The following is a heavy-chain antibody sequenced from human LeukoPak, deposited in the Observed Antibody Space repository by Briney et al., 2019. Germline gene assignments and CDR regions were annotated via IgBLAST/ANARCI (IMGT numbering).Heavy chain of an antibody. Sequence: GASVKVSCKASGGTFSSYAISWVRQAPGQGLEWMGRIIPILGIANYAQKFQGRVTITADKSTSTAYMELSSLRSEDTAVYYCASGAPGSYYSTPFDYWGQGTLVTVSS. CDR3: ASGAPGSYYSTPFDY. J-gene: IGHJ4*02. CDR2: IIPILGIA. CDR1: GGTFSSYA. V-gene: IGHV1-69*04. D-gene: IGHD1-26*01.